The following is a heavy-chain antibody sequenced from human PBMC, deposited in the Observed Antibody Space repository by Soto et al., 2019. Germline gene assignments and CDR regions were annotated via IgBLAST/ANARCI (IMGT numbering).Heavy chain of an antibody. D-gene: IGHD3-3*01. V-gene: IGHV4-34*01. Sequence: SETLSLTCAVYGGSFSGYYWSWIRQPPGKGLEWIGEINHSGSTNYNPSLKSRVTISVDTSKNQFSLKLSSVTAADTAVHYCARDLGHRYYDFWSGYRGQEKWWVPDAFDIWGQGTMVTVSS. J-gene: IGHJ3*02. CDR3: ARDLGHRYYDFWSGYRGQEKWWVPDAFDI. CDR1: GGSFSGYY. CDR2: INHSGST.